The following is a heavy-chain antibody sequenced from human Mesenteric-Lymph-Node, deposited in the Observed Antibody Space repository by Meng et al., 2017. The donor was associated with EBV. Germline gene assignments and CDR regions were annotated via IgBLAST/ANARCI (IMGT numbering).Heavy chain of an antibody. CDR2: IFNSGST. V-gene: IGHV4-61*01. CDR3: ARVSGPYYSPWFDP. J-gene: IGHJ5*02. D-gene: IGHD2/OR15-2a*01. CDR1: GDSVSSTRCY. Sequence: QGQLPESGPGLVKPSATLSLTCTVSGDSVSSTRCYWSWIRQPPGRGLEWIGYIFNSGSTNYNPSLRSRATISVDTSRNQFSLTLNSVTAADTAVYYCARVSGPYYSPWFDPWGQGSLVTVSS.